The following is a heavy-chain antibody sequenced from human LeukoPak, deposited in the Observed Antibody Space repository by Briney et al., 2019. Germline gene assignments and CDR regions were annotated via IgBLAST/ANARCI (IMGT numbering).Heavy chain of an antibody. Sequence: GGSLRLSCAASGFTFSSYGMHWVRQAPGKGLEWVAVIWYDGSNKYYADSVKGRFTISRDNSKNTLYLQMNSLRAEDTAVYYCARDLGGYSSSWYGKYYYYGMDVWGQGTTVTVSS. CDR1: GFTFSSYG. V-gene: IGHV3-33*01. CDR3: ARDLGGYSSSWYGKYYYYGMDV. J-gene: IGHJ6*02. CDR2: IWYDGSNK. D-gene: IGHD6-13*01.